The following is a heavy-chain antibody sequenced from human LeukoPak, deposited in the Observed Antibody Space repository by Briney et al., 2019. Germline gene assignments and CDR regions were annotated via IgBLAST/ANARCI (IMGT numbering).Heavy chain of an antibody. CDR2: MNPNSGNT. V-gene: IGHV1-8*03. J-gene: IGHJ4*02. D-gene: IGHD6-13*01. CDR3: AAVLAASPLDY. Sequence: ASVKVSCKASGYTFTSYDINWVRQAIGQGLEWMGWMNPNSGNTGYAQKFHGRVTITRNTSISTAYMELSSLRSEDTAAYYCAAVLAASPLDYWGQGTLVTVSS. CDR1: GYTFTSYD.